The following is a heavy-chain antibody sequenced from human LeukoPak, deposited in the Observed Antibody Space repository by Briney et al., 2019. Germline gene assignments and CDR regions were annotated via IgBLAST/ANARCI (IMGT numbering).Heavy chain of an antibody. CDR3: ARERVHDYGDYTSDY. Sequence: PSETLSLTCVVYGGSLSGYYWSWIRQPPGKGLEWIGEINQSGSTKYNPSLKSRVTISVDTSKNQFSLKLSSVTAADTAVYYCARERVHDYGDYTSDYWGQGTLVTVSS. J-gene: IGHJ4*02. V-gene: IGHV4-34*01. CDR1: GGSLSGYY. D-gene: IGHD4-17*01. CDR2: INQSGST.